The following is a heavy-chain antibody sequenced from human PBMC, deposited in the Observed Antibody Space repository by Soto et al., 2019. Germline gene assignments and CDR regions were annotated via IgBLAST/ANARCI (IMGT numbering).Heavy chain of an antibody. CDR3: TTDYLFARTYYDFWSGYPSFGPGMDV. D-gene: IGHD3-3*01. V-gene: IGHV3-15*07. CDR1: GFTFSNAW. Sequence: AGGSLRLSCAASGFTFSNAWMNWVRQAPGKGLEWVGRIKSKTDGGTTDYAAPVKGRFTISRDDSKNTLYLQMNSLKTEDTAVYYCTTDYLFARTYYDFWSGYPSFGPGMDVWGQGTTVTVSS. J-gene: IGHJ6*02. CDR2: IKSKTDGGTT.